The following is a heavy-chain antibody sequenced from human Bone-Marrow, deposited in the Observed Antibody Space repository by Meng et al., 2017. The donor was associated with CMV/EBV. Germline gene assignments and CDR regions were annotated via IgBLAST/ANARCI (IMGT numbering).Heavy chain of an antibody. CDR3: AKGAIEYSSSARNFDY. CDR2: ISSSSSYI. V-gene: IGHV3-21*04. J-gene: IGHJ4*02. Sequence: GESLKISCAASGFTFSSYSMNWVRQAPGKGLEWVSSISSSSSYIYYADSVKGRFTISRDNAKNSLYLQMNSLRAEDTALYYCAKGAIEYSSSARNFDYWGQGTLVTVSS. D-gene: IGHD6-6*01. CDR1: GFTFSSYS.